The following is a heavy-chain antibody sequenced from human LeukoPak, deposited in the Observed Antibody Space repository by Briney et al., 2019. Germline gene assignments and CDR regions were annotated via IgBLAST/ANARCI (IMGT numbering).Heavy chain of an antibody. Sequence: GASVKVPCKVSGYTLTELSMHWVRQAPGKGLEWMGGFDPEDGETIYAQKFQGRVTMTEDTSTDTAYMELSSLRSEDTAVYYCATGGIEAAIYYYYYMDVWGKGTTVTVSS. CDR3: ATGGIEAAIYYYYYMDV. CDR2: FDPEDGET. V-gene: IGHV1-24*01. J-gene: IGHJ6*03. D-gene: IGHD2-2*02. CDR1: GYTLTELS.